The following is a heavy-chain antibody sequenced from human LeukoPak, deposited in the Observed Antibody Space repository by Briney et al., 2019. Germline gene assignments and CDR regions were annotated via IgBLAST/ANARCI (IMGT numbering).Heavy chain of an antibody. D-gene: IGHD6-13*01. J-gene: IGHJ2*01. Sequence: ASVKVSCKASEGTFSSYAISWVRQAPGQGLEWMGGIIPIFGTANYAQKFQGRVTITADESTSTAYMELRSLRSDDTAVYYCARYSSSSSFDLWGRGTLVTVSS. CDR2: IIPIFGTA. CDR1: EGTFSSYA. V-gene: IGHV1-69*13. CDR3: ARYSSSSSFDL.